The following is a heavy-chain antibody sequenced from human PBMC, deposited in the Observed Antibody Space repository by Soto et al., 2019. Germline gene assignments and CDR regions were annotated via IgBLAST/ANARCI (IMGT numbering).Heavy chain of an antibody. Sequence: SETLSLTCTVSGGSISSGGYYWSWIRQHPGKGLEWIGYIYYSGSTNYNPSLKSRVTISVDTSKNQFSLKLSSVTAADTAVYYCAREPRMKYFDYWGQGTLVTISS. CDR1: GGSISSGGYY. CDR2: IYYSGST. V-gene: IGHV4-31*03. D-gene: IGHD2-15*01. CDR3: AREPRMKYFDY. J-gene: IGHJ4*02.